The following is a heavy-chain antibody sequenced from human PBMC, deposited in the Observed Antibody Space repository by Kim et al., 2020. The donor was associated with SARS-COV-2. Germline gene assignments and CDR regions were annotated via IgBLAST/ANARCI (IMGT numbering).Heavy chain of an antibody. CDR2: ISWNSGSI. D-gene: IGHD3-22*01. CDR1: GFTFDDYA. J-gene: IGHJ3*02. CDR3: AKVDHTYYYDSSGYVTTRFGAFDI. V-gene: IGHV3-9*01. Sequence: GGSLRLSCAASGFTFDDYAMHWVRQAPGKGLEWVSGISWNSGSIGYADSVKGRFTISRDNAKNSLYLQMNSLRAEDTALYYCAKVDHTYYYDSSGYVTTRFGAFDIWGQGTMVTVSS.